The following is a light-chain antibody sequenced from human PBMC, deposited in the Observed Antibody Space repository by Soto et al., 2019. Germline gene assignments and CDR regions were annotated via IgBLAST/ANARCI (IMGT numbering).Light chain of an antibody. J-gene: IGLJ1*01. CDR2: EDN. V-gene: IGLV1-51*02. Sequence: QSVLTQPPSVSAAPEQKVTISFSGTSSNIGNNYVSWYQHFPGTAPKLLIYEDNKRPSEIPDRFSGSKSGTSATLGITGLQTGDEADYYCGTWDNSLSIYVFATGSKVTLL. CDR1: SSNIGNNY. CDR3: GTWDNSLSIYV.